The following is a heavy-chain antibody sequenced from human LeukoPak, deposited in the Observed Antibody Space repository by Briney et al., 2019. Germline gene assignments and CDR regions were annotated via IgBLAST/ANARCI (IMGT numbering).Heavy chain of an antibody. D-gene: IGHD3-3*01. CDR1: GGSISSGSYY. J-gene: IGHJ3*02. Sequence: SETLSLTCTVSGGSISSGSYYWSWIRQPAGKGLEWIGRIYTSGSTNYNPSLKSRVTISVDTSKNQFSLKLSSVTAADTAVYYCARVRLLDYDFPPWSAFDIWGQGTMVTVSS. V-gene: IGHV4-61*02. CDR2: IYTSGST. CDR3: ARVRLLDYDFPPWSAFDI.